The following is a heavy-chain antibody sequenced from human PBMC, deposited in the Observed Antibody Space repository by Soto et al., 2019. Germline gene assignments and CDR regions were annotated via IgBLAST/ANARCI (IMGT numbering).Heavy chain of an antibody. Sequence: EVQLVESGGGLVQPGGSLRLSCAASGVTVSSNYMSWFRQAPGKGLEWVSVIYSGGSTYYADSVKGRFTISRDNSKDTLCLQMNRLRAEATAVYYCARHGYNYGGVYLDYWGQGTLVTVSS. CDR1: GVTVSSNY. CDR3: ARHGYNYGGVYLDY. CDR2: IYSGGST. J-gene: IGHJ4*02. D-gene: IGHD5-18*01. V-gene: IGHV3-66*04.